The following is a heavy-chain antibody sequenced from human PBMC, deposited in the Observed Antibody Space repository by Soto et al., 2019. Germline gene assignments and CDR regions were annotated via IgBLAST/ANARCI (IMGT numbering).Heavy chain of an antibody. J-gene: IGHJ6*03. CDR3: AKHSGGFGSSSSAYYYMDV. CDR1: EFTFSSYG. D-gene: IGHD2-2*01. Sequence: GGSLRLSCAASEFTFSSYGMSWVRLAPGKGLEWVSVISGSGANTYYPESVKGRFTISRNNFKSMFFLKLNSLRAEDTAVFFFAKHSGGFGSSSSAYYYMDVWGKGTTVTVSS. V-gene: IGHV3-23*01. CDR2: ISGSGANT.